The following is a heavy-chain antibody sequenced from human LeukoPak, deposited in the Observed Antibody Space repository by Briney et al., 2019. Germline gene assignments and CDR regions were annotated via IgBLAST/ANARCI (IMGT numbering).Heavy chain of an antibody. CDR1: GLTFSSYG. J-gene: IGHJ4*02. D-gene: IGHD3-10*01. CDR3: ARERAGIWDSFDY. V-gene: IGHV3-23*01. Sequence: GASLRLSCAASGLTFSSYGMSWVRQAPGKGLEWVSVISGNGGRTYSADSVKGRFTISRDNSKNTVYLQMNSLRAEDTAVYYCARERAGIWDSFDYWGQGTLVTVSS. CDR2: ISGNGGRT.